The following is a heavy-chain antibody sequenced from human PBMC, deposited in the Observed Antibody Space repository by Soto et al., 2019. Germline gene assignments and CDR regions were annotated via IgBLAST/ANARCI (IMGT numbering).Heavy chain of an antibody. V-gene: IGHV3-73*01. Sequence: GGALRLSCAASGFTFSDSTIHWVRQASGKGLEWFALIRTKDNSYATVYAASVRGRFTISRDDSKNTAYLQMSCLRSEDTAMYYCTTRDSDVWGPGTTVTVSS. CDR1: GFTFSDST. CDR3: TTRDSDV. CDR2: IRTKDNSYAT. J-gene: IGHJ6*02.